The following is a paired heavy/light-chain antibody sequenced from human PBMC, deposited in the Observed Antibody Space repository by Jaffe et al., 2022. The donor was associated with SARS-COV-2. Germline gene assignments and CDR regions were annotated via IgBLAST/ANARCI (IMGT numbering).Heavy chain of an antibody. CDR3: TKGGAAGGRFHP. D-gene: IGHD2-15*01. CDR2: MKEDGSDI. J-gene: IGHJ5*02. CDR1: GFTFNTYT. Sequence: EEQVVESGGGLVQPGGSLRLSCVASGFTFNTYTMTWVRQAPGKGLEWVASMKEDGSDIYYVDSVRGRFTISRDNAKNSLYLQMNSLRAEDTAVYYCTKGGAAGGRFHPWGQGTLVIVSS. V-gene: IGHV3-7*01.
Light chain of an antibody. J-gene: IGKJ1*01. CDR1: QTINSY. CDR3: QQSFSIPRT. V-gene: IGKV1-39*01. Sequence: DIQMTQSPSSLSASVGDRVTITCRASQTINSYLNWYQQKQGKAPKLLIYAASTLQSGVPSRFSGSGSGTDFTLTISSLQPEDFASYYCQQSFSIPRTFGQGTKVEIK. CDR2: AAS.